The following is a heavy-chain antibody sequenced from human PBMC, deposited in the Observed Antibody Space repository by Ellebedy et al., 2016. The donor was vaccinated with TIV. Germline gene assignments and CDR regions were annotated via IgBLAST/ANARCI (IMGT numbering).Heavy chain of an antibody. CDR2: ISAYNGNT. Sequence: ASVKVSCKASGYTFTSYGISWVRQAPGQGLEWMGWISAYNGNTNYAQKLQGRVTMTTDTSTSTAYMELRSLRSDDTAVYYCARDGYSGYDPQNNYGMDVWGQGTTVTVSS. J-gene: IGHJ6*02. CDR3: ARDGYSGYDPQNNYGMDV. V-gene: IGHV1-18*01. CDR1: GYTFTSYG. D-gene: IGHD5-12*01.